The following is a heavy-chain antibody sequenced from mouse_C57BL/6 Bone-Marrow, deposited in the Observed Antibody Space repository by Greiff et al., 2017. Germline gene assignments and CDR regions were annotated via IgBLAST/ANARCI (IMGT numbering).Heavy chain of an antibody. CDR2: ISSGGSYT. V-gene: IGHV5-6*02. CDR1: GFTFSSYG. J-gene: IGHJ2*01. D-gene: IGHD1-1*01. Sequence: EVKLVESGGDLVKPGGSLKLSCAASGFTFSSYGMSWVRQTPDKRLEWVATISSGGSYTYYPDSVKGRFTISRDNAKNTLYLQMSSLKSEDTAMYYCARRATTGVATYYFDYWGQGTTLTVSS. CDR3: ARRATTGVATYYFDY.